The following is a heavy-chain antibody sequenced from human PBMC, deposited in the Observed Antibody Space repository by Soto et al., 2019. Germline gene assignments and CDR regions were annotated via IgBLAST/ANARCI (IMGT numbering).Heavy chain of an antibody. CDR1: GGSFSGYY. CDR2: INHSGST. V-gene: IGHV4-34*01. CDR3: ARGLYYDSSSPFDY. D-gene: IGHD3-22*01. J-gene: IGHJ4*02. Sequence: PSETPSLTCAVYGGSFSGYYWSWIRQPPGKGLEWIGEINHSGSTNYNPSLKSRVTISVDTSKNQFSLKLSSVTAADTAVYYCARGLYYDSSSPFDYWGQGTLVTVSS.